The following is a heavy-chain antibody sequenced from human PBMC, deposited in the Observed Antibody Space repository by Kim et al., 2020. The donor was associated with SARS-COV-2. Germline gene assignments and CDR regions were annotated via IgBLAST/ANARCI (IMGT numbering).Heavy chain of an antibody. V-gene: IGHV4-59*08. CDR3: ARHLSGSGAFYTVGY. Sequence: NPTRESRVTISVDTTKNQVSLKLSSVTAADTAMYYCARHLSGSGAFYTVGYWGQGSLVTVSS. J-gene: IGHJ4*02. D-gene: IGHD3-10*01.